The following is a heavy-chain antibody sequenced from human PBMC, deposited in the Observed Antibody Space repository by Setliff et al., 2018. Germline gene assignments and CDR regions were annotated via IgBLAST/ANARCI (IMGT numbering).Heavy chain of an antibody. CDR2: IKQDGSEK. D-gene: IGHD3-22*01. J-gene: IGHJ4*02. Sequence: LKISCAASGFTFSSYWMSWVRQAPGKGLEWVANIKQDGSEKYYVDSVKGRFTISRDNAKNSLYLQMNSLRAEDTAVYYCARDLPDYYDSSGPRLDYWGQGTLVTVSS. CDR3: ARDLPDYYDSSGPRLDY. CDR1: GFTFSSYW. V-gene: IGHV3-7*01.